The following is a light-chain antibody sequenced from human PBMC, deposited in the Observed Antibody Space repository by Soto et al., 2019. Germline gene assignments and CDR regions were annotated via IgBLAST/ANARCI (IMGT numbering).Light chain of an antibody. CDR2: SDS. CDR3: QVWDSGSDHVV. Sequence: SYELTQPPSVSVAPGKTARITCGGNNVGSKSVHGYQQKPGQAPVLVIDSDSARPSAIPERFSGSNSGNTATLTINMVEAGDEADYYCQVWDSGSDHVVFGGGTKLTVL. CDR1: NVGSKS. V-gene: IGLV3-21*04. J-gene: IGLJ3*02.